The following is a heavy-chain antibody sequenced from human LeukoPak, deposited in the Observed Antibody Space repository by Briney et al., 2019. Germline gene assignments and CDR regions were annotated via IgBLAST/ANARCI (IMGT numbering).Heavy chain of an antibody. CDR1: AFVFSSHG. V-gene: IGHV3-33*01. Sequence: PGGSLRLSCAASAFVFSSHGMHWVRQAPGKGLEWVAVIWSDGSNKNYADSVKGRFTISRDNSKNTVYLQMDSLRAEDTAVYYCARGPLIEVAGTTWDYWGQGTLVTVSS. J-gene: IGHJ4*02. D-gene: IGHD6-19*01. CDR3: ARGPLIEVAGTTWDY. CDR2: IWSDGSNK.